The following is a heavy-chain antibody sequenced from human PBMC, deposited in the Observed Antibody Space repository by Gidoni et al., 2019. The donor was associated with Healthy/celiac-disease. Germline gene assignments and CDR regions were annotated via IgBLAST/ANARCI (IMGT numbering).Heavy chain of an antibody. CDR1: GSTFSSYA. Sequence: EVQLLESGGGLVQRGGSLRLSCAAPGSTFSSYAMSWVRQTPGKGLGWVSAISGSGGSTCYADSVKGRFTISRDNSKNTLYLQMNSLRAEDTAVYYCAKEDSSGWYLLGSFDLWGRGTLVTVSS. CDR3: AKEDSSGWYLLGSFDL. J-gene: IGHJ2*01. D-gene: IGHD6-19*01. CDR2: ISGSGGST. V-gene: IGHV3-23*01.